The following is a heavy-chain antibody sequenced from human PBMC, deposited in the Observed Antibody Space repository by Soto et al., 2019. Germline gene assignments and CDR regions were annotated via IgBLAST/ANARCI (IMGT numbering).Heavy chain of an antibody. J-gene: IGHJ6*02. CDR1: GGSLGSGGYY. D-gene: IGHD3-10*01. Sequence: SETLSLTCTVSGGSLGSGGYYWSWIRQHPGKGLEWIGYIYYSGSTYYNPSLKSRVTISVDTSKNQFSLKLSSETAADTAVYYCASTPGLWFGDIYCMDVWGQGTTVTVSS. CDR3: ASTPGLWFGDIYCMDV. CDR2: IYYSGST. V-gene: IGHV4-31*03.